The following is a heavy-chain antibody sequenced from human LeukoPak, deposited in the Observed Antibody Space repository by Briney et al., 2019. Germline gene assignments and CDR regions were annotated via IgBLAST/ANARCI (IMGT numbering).Heavy chain of an antibody. CDR2: ISWNSGSI. D-gene: IGHD3-22*01. J-gene: IGHJ4*02. V-gene: IGHV3-9*01. Sequence: PGGSLRLSCAASGFTFDDYAMHWVRQAPGKGLEWVSGISWNSGSIGYADSVKGRFTISRDNAKNSLYLQMNSLRAEDTALYYCAKDFAVVVSTFLDYWGQGTLVTVSS. CDR3: AKDFAVVVSTFLDY. CDR1: GFTFDDYA.